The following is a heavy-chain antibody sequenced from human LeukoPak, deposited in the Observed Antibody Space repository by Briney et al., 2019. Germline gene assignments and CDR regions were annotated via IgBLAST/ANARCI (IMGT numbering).Heavy chain of an antibody. CDR1: GGSFSGYY. CDR2: INHSGST. CDR3: ARANPYGDYYYYYMDV. J-gene: IGHJ6*03. Sequence: SETLSLTCAVYGGSFSGYYRSWIRQPPGKGLEWIGEINHSGSTNYNPSLKSRVTISVDTSKNQFSLKLSSVTAADTAVYYCARANPYGDYYYYYMDVWGKGTTVTVSS. V-gene: IGHV4-34*01. D-gene: IGHD4-17*01.